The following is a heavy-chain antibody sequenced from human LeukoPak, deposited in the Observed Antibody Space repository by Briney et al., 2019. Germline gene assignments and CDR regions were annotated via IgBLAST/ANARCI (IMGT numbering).Heavy chain of an antibody. J-gene: IGHJ4*01. CDR2: IWDDGSNK. D-gene: IGHD3-3*01. V-gene: IGHV3-30*02. CDR1: GFTFSSYG. CDR3: EKDGPRFLEWFGRGTFDY. Sequence: GGSLRLSCAASGFTFSSYGMHWVRQAPGKGLEWVAVIWDDGSNKYYADSVKGRFTISRDNSKNTLYLQMNSLRAEDTDVYYCEKDGPRFLEWFGRGTFDYWGQGTLVTVSS.